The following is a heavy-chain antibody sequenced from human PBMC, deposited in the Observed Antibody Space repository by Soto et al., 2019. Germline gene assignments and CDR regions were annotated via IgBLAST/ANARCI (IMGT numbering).Heavy chain of an antibody. CDR2: INHSGST. D-gene: IGHD3-10*01. CDR3: ARDLSDYYGSGGLPDY. J-gene: IGHJ4*02. Sequence: SQTLSLTCAVYGGSFSGYYWSWIRQPPGKGLEWIGEINHSGSTNYNPSLKSRVTISVDTSKNQFSLKLSSVTAADTAVYYCARDLSDYYGSGGLPDYWGQGTLVTVSS. CDR1: GGSFSGYY. V-gene: IGHV4-34*01.